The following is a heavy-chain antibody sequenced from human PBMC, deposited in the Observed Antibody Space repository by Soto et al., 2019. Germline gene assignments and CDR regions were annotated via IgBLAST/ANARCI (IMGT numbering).Heavy chain of an antibody. V-gene: IGHV1-3*01. J-gene: IGHJ4*02. CDR3: AREVGYGDFLD. CDR2: INAANGNT. D-gene: IGHD4-17*01. CDR1: GYSFTHYA. Sequence: QVQLVQSGAEVKKPGASVRVSCEASGYSFTHYAIHWVRQAPGQGLEWMGWINAANGNTKYSQKFQGRVTISRDTSATTAHMELSGLRSEDTRVYYCAREVGYGDFLDWGQGTLVTVAS.